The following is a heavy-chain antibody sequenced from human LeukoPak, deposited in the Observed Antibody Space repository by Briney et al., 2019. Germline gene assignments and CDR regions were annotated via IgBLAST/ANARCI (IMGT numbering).Heavy chain of an antibody. J-gene: IGHJ3*02. CDR3: ARSPYSESYYGDAFDI. V-gene: IGHV3-21*06. D-gene: IGHD1-26*01. Sequence: GGSLRLSCAASGFTFNSYSMNWVRQAPGKGLEWVSSISSSSSSYISYADSVKGRFTISRDNAKNSLYLQMNSLRAEDTAVYYCARSPYSESYYGDAFDIWGQGTTVTVSS. CDR2: ISSSSSSYI. CDR1: GFTFNSYS.